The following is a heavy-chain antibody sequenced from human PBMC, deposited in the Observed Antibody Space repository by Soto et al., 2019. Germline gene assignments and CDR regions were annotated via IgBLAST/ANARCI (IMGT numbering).Heavy chain of an antibody. D-gene: IGHD3-22*01. V-gene: IGHV3-30*19. CDR1: GFTFSSYG. CDR3: ARDMDSLKIVVVTPDY. Sequence: QVQLVESGGGVVQPGRSLRLSCAASGFTFSSYGMHWVRQAPGKGLEWVAVISYGGDNKYYADSVKGRFTISRDNSKKTLNLQMNSLRPEDTAMYYCARDMDSLKIVVVTPDYWGQGTLVTVSS. J-gene: IGHJ4*02. CDR2: ISYGGDNK.